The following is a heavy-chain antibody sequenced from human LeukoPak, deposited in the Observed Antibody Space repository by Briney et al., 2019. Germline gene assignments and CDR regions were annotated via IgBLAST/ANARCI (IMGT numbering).Heavy chain of an antibody. CDR2: IYYSGST. J-gene: IGHJ4*02. V-gene: IGHV4-31*03. CDR1: GGSISSGGYY. CDR3: ARVPRVTTSGRYYFDY. Sequence: SQTLSLTCTVSGGSISSGGYYWSWIRQHPGKGLEWIGYIYYSGSTYYNPSLKSRVTISVDTSKNQFSLKLSSVTAADTAVYYCARVPRVTTSGRYYFDYWGQGTLVTVSS. D-gene: IGHD4-17*01.